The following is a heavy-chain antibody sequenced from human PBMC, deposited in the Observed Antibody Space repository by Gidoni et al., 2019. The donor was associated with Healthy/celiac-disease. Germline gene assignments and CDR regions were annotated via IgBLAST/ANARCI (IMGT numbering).Heavy chain of an antibody. CDR1: GGTFSSYA. CDR2: IIPIFGTA. J-gene: IGHJ2*01. D-gene: IGHD3-10*01. Sequence: QVQLVQSGDEVKKPGSSVKVSCKASGGTFSSYAISWVRQAPGQGLEWMGGIIPIFGTANYEQKFQGRVTITADKSTSTAYMELSSLRSEDTAVYYCARSSTMVRGVYWYFDLWGRGTLVTVSS. V-gene: IGHV1-69*06. CDR3: ARSSTMVRGVYWYFDL.